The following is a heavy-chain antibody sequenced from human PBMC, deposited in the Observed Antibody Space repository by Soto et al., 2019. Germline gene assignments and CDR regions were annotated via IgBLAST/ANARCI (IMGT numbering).Heavy chain of an antibody. V-gene: IGHV3-30-3*01. CDR3: ARGFAPRYYFDY. CDR1: GFTFRQFV. Sequence: GGSLRLSCAASGFTFRQFVMHWVRQAPGKGLEWVAAVFYDGTNKYSADAVKGRFTISRDNSKNILYLQMNSLRAEDTAVYYCARGFAPRYYFDYWGQGTLVTVYS. J-gene: IGHJ4*02. CDR2: VFYDGTNK.